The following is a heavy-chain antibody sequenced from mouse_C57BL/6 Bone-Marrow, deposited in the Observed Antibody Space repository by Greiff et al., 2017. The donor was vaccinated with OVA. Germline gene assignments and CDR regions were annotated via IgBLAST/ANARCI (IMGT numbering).Heavy chain of an antibody. CDR2: ISNLAYSI. V-gene: IGHV5-15*01. CDR1: GFTFSDYG. J-gene: IGHJ3*01. Sequence: EVQVVESGGGLVQPGGSLKLSCAASGFTFSDYGMAWVRQAPRKGPEWVAFISNLAYSIYYADTVTGRFTISRENAKNTLYLEMSSLRSEDTAMYYCARPIYYGNYAWFAYWGQGTLVTVSA. CDR3: ARPIYYGNYAWFAY. D-gene: IGHD2-1*01.